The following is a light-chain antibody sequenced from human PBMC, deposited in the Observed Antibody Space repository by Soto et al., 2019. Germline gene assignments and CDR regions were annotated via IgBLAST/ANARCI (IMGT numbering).Light chain of an antibody. J-gene: IGKJ5*01. Sequence: DIQMTQSPSSLSASVGDRVTITCRASQSISSYLNWYQQKPGKXPXXLIYAASSLQGGVPSRFSGSGSGTEFPLTISSLEPEDFGTYYCQQSYKMPSFGQGTRLEIK. CDR3: QQSYKMPS. CDR2: AAS. CDR1: QSISSY. V-gene: IGKV1-39*01.